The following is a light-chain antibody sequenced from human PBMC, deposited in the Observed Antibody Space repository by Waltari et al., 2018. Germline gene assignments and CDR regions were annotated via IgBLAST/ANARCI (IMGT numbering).Light chain of an antibody. V-gene: IGKV2-30*02. Sequence: VVVTQSPLSLPVTPGQPASISCRSSQSLVHSDGNTSLNWFQQRPGQSPRRLFYRVSNRDSGVPDRFSGSGSGTDFTLKISRVEAEEMGVYYCMQGTHWPWTFGQGTKVEIK. J-gene: IGKJ1*01. CDR3: MQGTHWPWT. CDR1: QSLVHSDGNTS. CDR2: RVS.